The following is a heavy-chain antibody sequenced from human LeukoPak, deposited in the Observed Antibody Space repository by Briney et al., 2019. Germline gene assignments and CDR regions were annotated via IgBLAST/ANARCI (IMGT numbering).Heavy chain of an antibody. V-gene: IGHV3-9*01. D-gene: IGHD3-16*01. J-gene: IGHJ3*02. CDR2: ISWNSGSI. Sequence: PGGSLRLSCAASGFTFDDYAMHWARQAPGKGLEWVSGISWNSGSIGYADSVKGRFTISRDNAKNSPYLQMNSLRAEDTALYYCAKALGAFDIWGQGTMVTVSS. CDR1: GFTFDDYA. CDR3: AKALGAFDI.